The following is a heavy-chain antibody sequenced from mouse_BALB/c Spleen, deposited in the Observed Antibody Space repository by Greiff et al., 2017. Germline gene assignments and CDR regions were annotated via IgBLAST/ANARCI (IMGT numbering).Heavy chain of an antibody. CDR3: AKNRYDEGAWFAY. D-gene: IGHD2-14*01. Sequence: VKLVESGPGLVAPSQSLSITCTVSGFSLSRYSVHWVRQPPGKGLEWLGMIWGGGSTDYNSALKSRLSISKDNSKSQVFLKMNSLQTDDTAMYYCAKNRYDEGAWFAYWGQGTLVTVSA. V-gene: IGHV2-6-4*01. CDR2: IWGGGST. J-gene: IGHJ3*01. CDR1: GFSLSRYS.